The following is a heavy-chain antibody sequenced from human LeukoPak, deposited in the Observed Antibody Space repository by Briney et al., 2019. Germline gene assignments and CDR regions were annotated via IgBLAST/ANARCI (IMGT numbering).Heavy chain of an antibody. Sequence: ASVKVSCKASGYTFTGYTMHWVRQAPGQGLEWMGWINPNSGGTNYAQKFQGRLTMTRVTSISTAYMELSRLTSDDTAVYYCARDWLVANWFDPWGQGTLVTVSS. D-gene: IGHD5-12*01. J-gene: IGHJ5*02. CDR3: ARDWLVANWFDP. CDR1: GYTFTGYT. CDR2: INPNSGGT. V-gene: IGHV1-2*02.